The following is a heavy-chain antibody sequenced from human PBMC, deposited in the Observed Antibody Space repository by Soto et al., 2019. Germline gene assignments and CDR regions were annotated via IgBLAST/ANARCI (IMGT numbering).Heavy chain of an antibody. D-gene: IGHD5-18*01. Sequence: QVQLVESGGGVVQPGRSLRLSCAASGFPFRSYTIHWVRQAPGKGLEWVAAIAYDGSDKLYVDSVKVRFTLSRENSMNTVYLQMDSLRVEDTAVYYCAREVNTAMVIDNWGQGTLVTVSS. CDR3: AREVNTAMVIDN. V-gene: IGHV3-30*04. CDR1: GFPFRSYT. CDR2: IAYDGSDK. J-gene: IGHJ4*02.